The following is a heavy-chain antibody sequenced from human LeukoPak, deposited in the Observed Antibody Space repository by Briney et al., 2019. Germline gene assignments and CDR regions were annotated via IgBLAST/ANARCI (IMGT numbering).Heavy chain of an antibody. CDR3: ANNAYDILTGYYPGPSFDY. CDR2: NSGSGGST. Sequence: GGSLRLSCAASGFTFSSYAMSWVRQAPGKGLEWVSANSGSGGSTYYADSVKGRFTISRDNSKNTLYLQMNSLRAEDTAVYYCANNAYDILTGYYPGPSFDYWGQGTLVTVSS. CDR1: GFTFSSYA. V-gene: IGHV3-23*01. J-gene: IGHJ4*02. D-gene: IGHD3-9*01.